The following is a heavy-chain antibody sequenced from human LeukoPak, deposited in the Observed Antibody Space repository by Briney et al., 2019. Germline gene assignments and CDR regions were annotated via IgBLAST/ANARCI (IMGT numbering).Heavy chain of an antibody. Sequence: PSETLSLTCTVSGGSISSSSYYWGWIRQPPGKGLEWIGSIYYSGSTNYNPSLKSRVTISVDTSKNQFSLKLSSVTAADTAVYYCASVRFLEWSDGYDAFDIWGQGTMVTVSS. V-gene: IGHV4-39*07. D-gene: IGHD3-3*01. CDR1: GGSISSSSYY. CDR2: IYYSGST. J-gene: IGHJ3*02. CDR3: ASVRFLEWSDGYDAFDI.